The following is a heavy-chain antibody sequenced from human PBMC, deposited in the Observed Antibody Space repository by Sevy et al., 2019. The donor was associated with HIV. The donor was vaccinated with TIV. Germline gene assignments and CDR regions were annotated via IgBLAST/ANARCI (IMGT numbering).Heavy chain of an antibody. CDR1: GYTLTELS. J-gene: IGHJ4*02. Sequence: ASVKVSCKVSGYTLTELSMHWVRQAPGKGLEWMATFDPEDGETIYAQMFQGRVTMTEDTSTDTAYMELSSLRSEDTAVYYCSTTRDYYDSSGYPFDYWGQGTLVTVSS. CDR2: FDPEDGET. CDR3: STTRDYYDSSGYPFDY. D-gene: IGHD3-22*01. V-gene: IGHV1-24*01.